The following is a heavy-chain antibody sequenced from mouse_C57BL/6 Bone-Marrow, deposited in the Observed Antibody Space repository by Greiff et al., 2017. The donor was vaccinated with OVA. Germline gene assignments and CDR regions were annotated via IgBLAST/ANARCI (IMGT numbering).Heavy chain of an antibody. CDR2: IDPSDSYT. CDR3: ARDYYSNYGGFAY. J-gene: IGHJ3*01. V-gene: IGHV1-50*01. CDR1: GYTFTSYW. D-gene: IGHD2-5*01. Sequence: QVHVKQPGAELVKPGASVKLSCKASGYTFTSYWMQWVKQRPGQGLEWIGEIDPSDSYTNYNQKFKGKATLTVDTSSSTAYMQLSSLTSEDSAVYYCARDYYSNYGGFAYWGQGTLVTVSA.